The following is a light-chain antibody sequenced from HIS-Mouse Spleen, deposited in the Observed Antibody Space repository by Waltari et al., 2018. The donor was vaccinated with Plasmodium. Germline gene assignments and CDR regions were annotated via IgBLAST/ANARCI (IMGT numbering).Light chain of an antibody. J-gene: IGLJ2*01. Sequence: SYQLTHPPSVSVSPGKTARITRSGDHLWDKYACWYQPKPGQSPVLVIYQDSKRPSGIPERFSGSNSGNTATLTISGTQAMDEADYYCQAWDSSTAYVVFGGGTKLTVL. CDR3: QAWDSSTAYVV. V-gene: IGLV3-1*01. CDR2: QDS. CDR1: HLWDKY.